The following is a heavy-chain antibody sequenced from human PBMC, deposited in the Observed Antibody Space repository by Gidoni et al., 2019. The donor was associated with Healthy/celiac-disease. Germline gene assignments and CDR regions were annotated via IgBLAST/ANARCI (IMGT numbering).Heavy chain of an antibody. J-gene: IGHJ6*02. CDR2: ISAYNGNT. CDR3: ARDEVADTAMAKYYYGMDV. Sequence: QVQLVQSGAEVKKPGASVKVSCKASGYTFTSYGISWVRQAPGQGLEWMGWISAYNGNTNYAQKLQGRVTMTTDTSTITAYMELRSLRSDDTAVYYCARDEVADTAMAKYYYGMDVWGQGTTVTVSS. V-gene: IGHV1-18*01. D-gene: IGHD5-18*01. CDR1: GYTFTSYG.